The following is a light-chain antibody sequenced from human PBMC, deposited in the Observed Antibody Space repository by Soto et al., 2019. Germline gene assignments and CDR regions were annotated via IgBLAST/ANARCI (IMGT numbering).Light chain of an antibody. CDR2: KAT. J-gene: IGKJ2*01. CDR1: QSIGSG. V-gene: IGKV1-5*03. CDR3: QQYTDFQYT. Sequence: DIQMTQSPSTLSASVGDGVTITCRASQSIGSGLAWYQQKPGKAPKPLIYKATNLKTGVPSRFSGSGSGTDFSLTISSLQPVDSATYYCQQYTDFQYTFGQGTKVEI.